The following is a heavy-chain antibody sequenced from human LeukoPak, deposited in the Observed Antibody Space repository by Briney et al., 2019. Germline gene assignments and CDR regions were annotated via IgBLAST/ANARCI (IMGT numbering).Heavy chain of an antibody. Sequence: GGSLRLSCAASGFTYDDYALHWVRQAPGKGLEWVSLISGDGGSTYYADSVKGRFTISRDNSKNSLYLQMNSLRTEDTALYYCAKVSASSWLGAFDIWGQGTMVTVSS. J-gene: IGHJ3*02. D-gene: IGHD6-13*01. CDR3: AKVSASSWLGAFDI. CDR2: ISGDGGST. CDR1: GFTYDDYA. V-gene: IGHV3-43*02.